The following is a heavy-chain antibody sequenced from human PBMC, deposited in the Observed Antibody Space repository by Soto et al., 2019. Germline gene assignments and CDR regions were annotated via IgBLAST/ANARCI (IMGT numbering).Heavy chain of an antibody. CDR3: ARDKRDGSGSHYGY. CDR1: GYTFTSYG. J-gene: IGHJ4*02. CDR2: ISAYNGNT. V-gene: IGHV1-18*01. D-gene: IGHD3-10*01. Sequence: QVQLVQSGAEVKKPGASVKVSCKASGYTFTSYGISWVRQAPGQGLEWMGWISAYNGNTNYSQKLQGRVTMTTDTSPSTAYMELRSLRSEHTAVYYGARDKRDGSGSHYGYWGQGTLVPVSS.